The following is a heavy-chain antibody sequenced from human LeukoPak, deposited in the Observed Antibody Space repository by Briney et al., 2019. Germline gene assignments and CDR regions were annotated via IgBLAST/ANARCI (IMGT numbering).Heavy chain of an antibody. Sequence: PSETLSLTCTVSGGSISSSSYYWGWIRQPPGKGLEWIGSIYYSGSTYYNPSLKSRVTISVDTSKNQFSLKLSSVTAADTAVYYCARDGYTLQGWFDPWGQGTLVTVSS. D-gene: IGHD5-24*01. CDR1: GGSISSSSYY. J-gene: IGHJ5*02. V-gene: IGHV4-39*07. CDR2: IYYSGST. CDR3: ARDGYTLQGWFDP.